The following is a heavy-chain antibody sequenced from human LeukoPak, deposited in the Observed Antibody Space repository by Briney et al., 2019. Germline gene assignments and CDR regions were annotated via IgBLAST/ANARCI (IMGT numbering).Heavy chain of an antibody. D-gene: IGHD3-3*01. CDR3: ARFSYDFWSGDHGGYFDY. CDR2: IYYSGST. Sequence: KSSETLSLTCTVSGGSISSGGYYWSWIRQHPGKGLEWIGYIYYSGSTYYNPSLKSRVTISVDTSKNQFSLKLSSVTAADTAVYYCARFSYDFWSGDHGGYFDYWGQGTLVTVSS. J-gene: IGHJ4*02. CDR1: GGSISSGGYY. V-gene: IGHV4-31*03.